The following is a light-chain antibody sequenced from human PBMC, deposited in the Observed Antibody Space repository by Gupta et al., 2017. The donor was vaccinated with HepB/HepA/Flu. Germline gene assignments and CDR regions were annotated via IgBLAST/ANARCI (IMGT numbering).Light chain of an antibody. J-gene: IGKJ4*01. CDR3: QHTFSVPLA. Sequence: DIQMTQSPSFLSASVGDRVTITCRASDNIMTYLNWYQHKPGEAPKLLIYAASSLQTGVPSRFSGSGSGTRFTLTITSLQAQDFATYYCQHTFSVPLAFGGGTKVYI. CDR1: DNIMTY. CDR2: AAS. V-gene: IGKV1-39*01.